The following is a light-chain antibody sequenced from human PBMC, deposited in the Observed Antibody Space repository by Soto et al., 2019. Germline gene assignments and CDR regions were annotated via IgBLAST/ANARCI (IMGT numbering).Light chain of an antibody. CDR1: QTFSSCF. J-gene: IGKJ4*01. V-gene: IGKV3-20*01. CDR2: GAS. Sequence: EIVLTQSPGTLSLSPGERATLSCRSSQTFSSCFLAWYQQKPGQAPRLVMYGASSRAADIPDRFSGRGTGTDFTLTISRLEPEDFAVYYCQQYGGSPTFGGGTRVEIK. CDR3: QQYGGSPT.